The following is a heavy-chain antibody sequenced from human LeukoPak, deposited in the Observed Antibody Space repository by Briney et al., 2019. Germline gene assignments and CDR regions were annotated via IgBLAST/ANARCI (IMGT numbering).Heavy chain of an antibody. CDR1: TFTFSSYG. D-gene: IGHD3-10*01. CDR3: ARDRGSGSYEGYYFDY. J-gene: IGHJ4*02. Sequence: GGSPRLSCAASTFTFSSYGMHWVRQAPGKGLEWVAIIWFDGSKRYYADSVKGRFTISRDNSKNTLYLQINSLRAEDTAVYYCARDRGSGSYEGYYFDYWGQGTLVTVSS. V-gene: IGHV3-33*01. CDR2: IWFDGSKR.